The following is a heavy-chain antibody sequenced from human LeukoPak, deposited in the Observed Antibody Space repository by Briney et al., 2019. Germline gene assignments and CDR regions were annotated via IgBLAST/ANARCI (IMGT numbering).Heavy chain of an antibody. J-gene: IGHJ4*02. Sequence: ASVKVSCKASGYTFTSYGISWVRQAPVQGLEWMGWLSGYNANPNYAQILHGRVTMTTDTSTSTAYMDLRRLRSDHTAGYYCAIVAEDCNSTRCYAGVDYWGQGTLVTVSS. CDR1: GYTFTSYG. CDR2: LSGYNANP. V-gene: IGHV1-18*01. CDR3: AIVAEDCNSTRCYAGVDY. D-gene: IGHD2-2*01.